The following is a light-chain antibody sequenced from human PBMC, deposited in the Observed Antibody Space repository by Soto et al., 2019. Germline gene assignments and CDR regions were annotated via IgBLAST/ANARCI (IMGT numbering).Light chain of an antibody. CDR3: QGYNSYPVS. CDR1: QSIGTW. V-gene: IGKV1-5*01. J-gene: IGKJ5*01. Sequence: DIQVTQSPATLSAFVGDRVTISCRARQSIGTWLAWYQQKPGKAPKLLIYDASTLESGVPSRFSGSGSGTEFTLTISSLQPEDVATYYCQGYNSYPVSFGQGTRLDI. CDR2: DAS.